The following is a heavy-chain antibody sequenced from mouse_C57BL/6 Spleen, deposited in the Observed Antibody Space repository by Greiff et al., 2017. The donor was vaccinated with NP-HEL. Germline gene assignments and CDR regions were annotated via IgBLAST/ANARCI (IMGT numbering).Heavy chain of an antibody. CDR2: ISSGGDYI. Sequence: EVQGVESGEGLVKPGGSLKLSCAASGFTFSSYAMSWVRQTPEKRLEWVAYISSGGDYIYYADTVKGRFTISRDNARKTLYLQMSSLKSEDTAMYYCTRAQDGSSHLIEVWGTGTTVTVSS. CDR3: TRAQDGSSHLIEV. V-gene: IGHV5-9-1*02. J-gene: IGHJ1*03. CDR1: GFTFSSYA. D-gene: IGHD1-1*01.